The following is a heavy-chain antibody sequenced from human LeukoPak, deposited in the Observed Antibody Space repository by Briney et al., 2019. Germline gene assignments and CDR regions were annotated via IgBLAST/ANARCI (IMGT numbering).Heavy chain of an antibody. V-gene: IGHV3-23*01. Sequence: PGGSLRLSCAASGFTFSSYAMSWVRQAPGKGLEWVSAISGSGGSTYYADSVKGRFTISRDNSKNTLYLQMNSLRDEDTAVYYCAKGCSSTSCYGLFDYWGQGTLVTVSS. CDR3: AKGCSSTSCYGLFDY. J-gene: IGHJ4*02. CDR2: ISGSGGST. CDR1: GFTFSSYA. D-gene: IGHD2-2*01.